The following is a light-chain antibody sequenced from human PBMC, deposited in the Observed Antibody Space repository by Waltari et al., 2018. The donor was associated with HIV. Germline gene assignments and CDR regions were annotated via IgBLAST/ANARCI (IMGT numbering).Light chain of an antibody. CDR1: STDVGSYNL. V-gene: IGLV2-23*02. J-gene: IGLJ2*01. CDR3: CSYAGTTNFVVI. CDR2: EVV. Sequence: QSALTQPASVSGSPGQSLTISCTGTSTDVGSYNLVSWYQQHPGKAPKLLIYEVVNRPSGVSNRFSGSQSGNTASLTISGLQADDEADYYCCSYAGTTNFVVIFGGGTKLTVL.